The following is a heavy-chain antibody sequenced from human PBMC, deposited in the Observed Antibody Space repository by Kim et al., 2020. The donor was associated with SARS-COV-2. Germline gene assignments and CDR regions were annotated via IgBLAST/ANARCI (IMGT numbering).Heavy chain of an antibody. Sequence: GGSLRLSCAASGFTFGDYAMHWVRQAPGKGLEWVSGLLWHSVSLCYADSVEGRFTISRDNAKNSLYLQMNSLRAEDTALYYCAKGSSSSRTNYFDYWGQGTLVTVSS. J-gene: IGHJ4*02. CDR3: AKGSSSSRTNYFDY. CDR2: LLWHSVSL. CDR1: GFTFGDYA. D-gene: IGHD6-6*01. V-gene: IGHV3-9*01.